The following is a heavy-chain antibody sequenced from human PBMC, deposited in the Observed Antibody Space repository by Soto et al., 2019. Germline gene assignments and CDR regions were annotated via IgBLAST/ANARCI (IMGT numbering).Heavy chain of an antibody. Sequence: PGESLKISCQGSGYSFANYWIAWVRQMPGKGLEWVGVIYPGDSDTRYSPSFRGQVTISADKSISHVYLQWSSLKASATAMYYCARNRLQHYYYGMDVWLQGTPVTVSS. D-gene: IGHD1-1*01. J-gene: IGHJ6*02. V-gene: IGHV5-51*01. CDR3: ARNRLQHYYYGMDV. CDR1: GYSFANYW. CDR2: IYPGDSDT.